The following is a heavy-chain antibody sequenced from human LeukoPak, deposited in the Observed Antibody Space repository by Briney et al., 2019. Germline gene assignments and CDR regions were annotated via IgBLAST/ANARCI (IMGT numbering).Heavy chain of an antibody. CDR3: AREGDSSGYYYSRSYAFDI. CDR2: IIPIFGTA. J-gene: IGHJ3*02. V-gene: IGHV1-69*13. Sequence: GASVKVSCKASGGTFISYAISWVRQAPGQGLEWMGGIIPIFGTANYAQKFQGRVTITADESTSTAYMELSSLRSEDTVVYYCAREGDSSGYYYSRSYAFDIWGQGTMVTVSS. CDR1: GGTFISYA. D-gene: IGHD3-22*01.